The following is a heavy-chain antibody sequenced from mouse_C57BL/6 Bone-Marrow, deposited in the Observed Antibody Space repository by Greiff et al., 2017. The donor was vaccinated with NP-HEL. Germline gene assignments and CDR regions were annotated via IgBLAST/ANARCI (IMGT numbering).Heavy chain of an antibody. Sequence: EVQLVESEGGLVQPGSSMKLSCTASGFTFSDYYMAWVRQVPEKGLEWVANINYDGSSTYYLDSLKSRFIISRDNAKNILYLQMSSLKSEDTATYYCAREGDLGLLRAMDYWGQGTSVTVSS. J-gene: IGHJ4*01. CDR1: GFTFSDYY. CDR2: INYDGSST. CDR3: AREGDLGLLRAMDY. V-gene: IGHV5-16*01. D-gene: IGHD2-3*01.